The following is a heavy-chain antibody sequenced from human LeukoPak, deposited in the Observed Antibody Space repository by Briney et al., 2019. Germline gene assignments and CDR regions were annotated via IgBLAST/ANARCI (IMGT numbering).Heavy chain of an antibody. CDR3: ATGHLWFGELSPFDI. CDR2: FDPEDGET. CDR1: GYTLTELS. J-gene: IGHJ3*02. V-gene: IGHV1-24*01. D-gene: IGHD3-10*01. Sequence: ASVKVSCKVSGYTLTELSMHWVRQAPGKGLEWMGGFDPEDGETIYAQKFQGRVTMTEDTSTDTAYMELSSLRSEGTAVYYCATGHLWFGELSPFDIWGQGTMVTVSS.